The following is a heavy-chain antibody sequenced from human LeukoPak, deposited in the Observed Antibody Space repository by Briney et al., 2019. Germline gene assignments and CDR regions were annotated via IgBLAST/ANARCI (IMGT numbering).Heavy chain of an antibody. CDR2: ISISGSST. V-gene: IGHV3-23*01. Sequence: GGSLRLSCTASGFTFSSYAMSWVRQAPGKGLECFSTISISGSSTYYADSVKGRFTISRDNSKNTLYLQMNSLRAEDTAVYYCARGGPSGRWLQFYFDYWGQGTLVTVSS. CDR3: ARGGPSGRWLQFYFDY. J-gene: IGHJ4*02. D-gene: IGHD5-24*01. CDR1: GFTFSSYA.